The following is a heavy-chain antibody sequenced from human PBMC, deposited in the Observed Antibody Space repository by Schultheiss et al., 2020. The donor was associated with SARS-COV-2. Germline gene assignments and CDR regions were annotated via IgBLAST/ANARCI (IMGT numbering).Heavy chain of an antibody. Sequence: SETLSLTCTVSGGSISSYYWSWIRQPPGKGLEWIGYIYYSGSTNYNPSLKSRVTISVDTSKSQFSLKLSSVTAADTAVYYCAATIIVVVPAAPAPYYYYMDVWGKGTTVTVSS. CDR1: GGSISSYY. D-gene: IGHD2-2*01. CDR3: AATIIVVVPAAPAPYYYYMDV. V-gene: IGHV4-59*12. CDR2: IYYSGST. J-gene: IGHJ6*03.